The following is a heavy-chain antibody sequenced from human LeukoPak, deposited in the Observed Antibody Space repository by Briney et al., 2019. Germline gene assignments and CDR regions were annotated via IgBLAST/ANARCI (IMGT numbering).Heavy chain of an antibody. CDR1: GFTFSSHA. V-gene: IGHV3-23*01. D-gene: IGHD1-26*01. CDR3: AKAVVGAYFFDY. J-gene: IGHJ4*02. CDR2: ISSSGGSP. Sequence: GGPLRLSCAASGFTFSSHAMTWVRQAPGKGLEWVSGISSSGGSPNYADSVTGRFTISRDNSKNTLYLQMNSLRAEDTAVYYCAKAVVGAYFFDYWGQGTLVTVSS.